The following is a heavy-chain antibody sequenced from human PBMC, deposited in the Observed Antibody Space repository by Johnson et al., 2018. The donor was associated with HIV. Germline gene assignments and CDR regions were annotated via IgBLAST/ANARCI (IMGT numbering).Heavy chain of an antibody. Sequence: QVQLVESGGGVVQPGRSLRLSCAASGFTFSSYGMHWVRQAPGQGLAWAAVIRFAGSHKYYAASVNVRFTISRDNSKNPLYLQMNSRRAEDTAVYYCAKFRDAFDIWGQGTMVTVSS. CDR3: AKFRDAFDI. V-gene: IGHV3-33*06. J-gene: IGHJ3*02. CDR2: IRFAGSHK. CDR1: GFTFSSYG.